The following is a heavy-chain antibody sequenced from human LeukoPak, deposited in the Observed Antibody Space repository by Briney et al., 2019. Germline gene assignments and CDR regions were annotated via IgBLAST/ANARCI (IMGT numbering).Heavy chain of an antibody. D-gene: IGHD3-3*01. CDR2: IYHSGST. Sequence: SETLSLTCAVSGGSISTSNWWSWVRQPPGKGLEWIGEIYHSGSTNYNPSLKSRVTISVDKSKNQFSLKLSSVTAEDTAVYYCARPGVVGRAFDIWGQGTKVTVSS. J-gene: IGHJ3*02. V-gene: IGHV4-4*02. CDR3: ARPGVVGRAFDI. CDR1: GGSISTSNW.